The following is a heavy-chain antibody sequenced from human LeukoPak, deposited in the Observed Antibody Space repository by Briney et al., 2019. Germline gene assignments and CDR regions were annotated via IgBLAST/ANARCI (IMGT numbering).Heavy chain of an antibody. CDR2: IYYSGST. V-gene: IGHV4-59*01. D-gene: IGHD3-9*01. CDR1: GFTFSSYA. Sequence: PGGSLRLSCAASGFTFSSYAMSWVRQAPGKGLEWIGYIYYSGSTNYNPSLKSRVTISVDTSKNQFSLKLSSVTAADTAVYYCARALTYYDILTGLGGAFDIWGQGTMVTVSS. J-gene: IGHJ3*02. CDR3: ARALTYYDILTGLGGAFDI.